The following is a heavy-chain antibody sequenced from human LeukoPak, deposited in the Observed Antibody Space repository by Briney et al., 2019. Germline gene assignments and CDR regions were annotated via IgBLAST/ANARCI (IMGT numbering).Heavy chain of an antibody. D-gene: IGHD2-2*01. Sequence: KPSETLFLTCAVYGGAFSGYYWSWVRQPPGKGPEWVGGINHSGSTNYNPSLKSRVTISVDTSKNQFSLKLSSVTAADTAVYYCARWAYCSSTSCYGRYYYYYMDVWGKGTTVTVSS. J-gene: IGHJ6*03. CDR2: INHSGST. CDR3: ARWAYCSSTSCYGRYYYYYMDV. V-gene: IGHV4-34*01. CDR1: GGAFSGYY.